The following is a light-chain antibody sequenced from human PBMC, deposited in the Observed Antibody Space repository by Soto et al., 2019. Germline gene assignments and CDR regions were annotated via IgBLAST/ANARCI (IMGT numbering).Light chain of an antibody. CDR3: QQRSNWPPLYT. CDR2: DAS. CDR1: QSVSSY. J-gene: IGKJ2*01. Sequence: EIVLTQSPATLSLSPGERATLSCRASQSVSSYLAWYQQKPGQAPRLLIYDASNRATGIPARFSGIGSGTDFTHTISSLEPEDFAVYYCQQRSNWPPLYTFGQGTKLDIK. V-gene: IGKV3-11*01.